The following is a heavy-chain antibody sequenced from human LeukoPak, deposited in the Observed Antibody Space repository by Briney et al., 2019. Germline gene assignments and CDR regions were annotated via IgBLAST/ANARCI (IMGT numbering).Heavy chain of an antibody. CDR1: GGTFSSYA. CDR2: IIPIFGTA. Sequence: SVKVSCKASGGTFSSYAISWERQAPGQGLEWMGGIIPIFGTANYAQKFQGRVTITADESTSTAYMELSRLKSDDTAVYYCAREKVRQSGMDVWGQGATVTVSS. D-gene: IGHD2-2*01. V-gene: IGHV1-69*13. J-gene: IGHJ6*02. CDR3: AREKVRQSGMDV.